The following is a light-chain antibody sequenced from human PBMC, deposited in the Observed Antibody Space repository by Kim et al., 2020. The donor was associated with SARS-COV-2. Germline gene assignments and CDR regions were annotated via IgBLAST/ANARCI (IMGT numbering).Light chain of an antibody. CDR2: GAS. CDR1: QRISTY. CDR3: QQTYTTPYT. V-gene: IGKV1-39*01. Sequence: GDSVTITCRTSQRISTYLTWFQQKPWQAPKLLIHGASNLQSGVPSRFSGSGSGTDFTLTISSLQPEDFASYYCQQTYTTPYTFG. J-gene: IGKJ2*01.